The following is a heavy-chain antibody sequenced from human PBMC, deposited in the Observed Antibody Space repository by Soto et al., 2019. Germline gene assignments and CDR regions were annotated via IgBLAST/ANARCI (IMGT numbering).Heavy chain of an antibody. CDR3: ARDERDMVSGYSGYVKFDY. D-gene: IGHD5-12*01. V-gene: IGHV1-69*08. J-gene: IGHJ4*02. CDR2: IIPILGIA. Sequence: QVQLVQSGAEVKKPGSSVKVSCKASGGTFSSYTISWVRQAPGQGLEWMGRIIPILGIANYAQKFQGRVTITADKSTSKAYMELSSLRSEDTAVYYCARDERDMVSGYSGYVKFDYWGQGTLVTVSS. CDR1: GGTFSSYT.